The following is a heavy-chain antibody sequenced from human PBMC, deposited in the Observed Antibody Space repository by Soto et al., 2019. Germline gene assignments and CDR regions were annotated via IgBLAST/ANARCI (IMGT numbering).Heavy chain of an antibody. D-gene: IGHD5-12*01. CDR2: ISAYNGNT. CDR1: GYTFTSYG. V-gene: IGHV1-18*01. Sequence: GASVKVSCKASGYTFTSYGISWVRQAPGQGLEWMGWISAYNGNTNYAQKLQGRVTMATDTSTSTAYMELRSLRSDDTAVYYCVRAPREDTGYEYYFDYWGQGTLVTVSS. CDR3: VRAPREDTGYEYYFDY. J-gene: IGHJ4*02.